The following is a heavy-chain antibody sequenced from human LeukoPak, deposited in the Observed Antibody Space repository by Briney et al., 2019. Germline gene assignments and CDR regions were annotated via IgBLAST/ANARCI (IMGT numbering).Heavy chain of an antibody. CDR2: INPNSGGT. CDR1: GYTFTGYY. V-gene: IGHV1-2*02. Sequence: ASVKVSCKASGYTFTGYYMHWVRQAPGQGLEWMGWINPNSGGTNYAQKFQGRVTMTRDTSISTAYMELSRLRSDDTAVYYCARSFYSSGWYYYYYYGMDVWGQGTTVTVSS. CDR3: ARSFYSSGWYYYYYYGMDV. J-gene: IGHJ6*02. D-gene: IGHD6-19*01.